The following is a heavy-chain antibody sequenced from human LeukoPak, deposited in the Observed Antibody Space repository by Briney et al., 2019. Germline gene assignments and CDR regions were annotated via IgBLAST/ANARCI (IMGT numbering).Heavy chain of an antibody. CDR1: GYTFTGYY. V-gene: IGHV1-2*04. Sequence: ASVTVSCKASGYTFTGYYMHWVRQAPGQGLEWMGWINPNSGGTNYAQKFQGWVTMTRDTSISTAYMELSRLRSDDTAVYYCARDLGYSGFPYYYYGMDVWGQGTTVTVSS. CDR3: ARDLGYSGFPYYYYGMDV. CDR2: INPNSGGT. J-gene: IGHJ6*02. D-gene: IGHD5-12*01.